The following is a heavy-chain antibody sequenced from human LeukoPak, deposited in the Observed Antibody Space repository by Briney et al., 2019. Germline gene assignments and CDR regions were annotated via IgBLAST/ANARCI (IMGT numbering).Heavy chain of an antibody. V-gene: IGHV3-53*01. CDR2: IYSGGST. CDR3: ARDPARRHAFDI. Sequence: GGSLRLSCAASGFAVSSNYMSWVRQAPGKGLEWVSVIYSGGSTYYADSVKGRFTISRDNSKNTLYLQMNSLRAEDTAVYYCARDPARRHAFDIWGQGTMVTVSS. CDR1: GFAVSSNY. D-gene: IGHD6-6*01. J-gene: IGHJ3*02.